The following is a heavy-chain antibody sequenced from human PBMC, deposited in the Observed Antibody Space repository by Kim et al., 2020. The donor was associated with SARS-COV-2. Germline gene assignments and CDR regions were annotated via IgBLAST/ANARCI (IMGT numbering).Heavy chain of an antibody. Sequence: SETLSLTCTVSGGSVSSGSYYWSWIRQPPGKGLEWIGYIYYSGSTNYNPSLKSRVTISVDTSKNQFSLKLSSVTAADTAVYYCARAGAVGIVVVDFDYWG. D-gene: IGHD3-22*01. CDR1: GGSVSSGSYY. J-gene: IGHJ4*01. CDR3: ARAGAVGIVVVDFDY. V-gene: IGHV4-61*01. CDR2: IYYSGST.